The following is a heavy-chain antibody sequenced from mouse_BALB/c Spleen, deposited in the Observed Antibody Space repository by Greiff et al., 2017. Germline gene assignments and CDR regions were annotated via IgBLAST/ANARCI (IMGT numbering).Heavy chain of an antibody. CDR1: GYSITSDYA. V-gene: IGHV3-2*02. D-gene: IGHD2-3*01. CDR3: ARDGYYLAWFAY. CDR2: ISYSGST. Sequence: EVQGVESGPGLVKPSQSLSLTCTVTGYSITSDYAWNWIRQFPGNKLEWMGYISYSGSTSYNPSLKSRISITRDTSKNQFFLQLNSVTTEDTATYYCARDGYYLAWFAYWGQGTLVTVSA. J-gene: IGHJ3*01.